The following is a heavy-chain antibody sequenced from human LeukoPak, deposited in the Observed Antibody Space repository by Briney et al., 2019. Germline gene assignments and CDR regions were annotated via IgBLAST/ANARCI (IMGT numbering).Heavy chain of an antibody. CDR1: GFTFSSYS. J-gene: IGHJ4*02. CDR3: ARKFGY. Sequence: WGSLRLSCAVYGFTFSSYSMNWVRQAPGKGLEWVSYIHSSGNTIYYADSVKGRFTISRDNANNSLYLQMNSLRAEDTAVYYCARKFGYWGQGTLVTVSS. CDR2: IHSSGNTI. V-gene: IGHV3-48*01.